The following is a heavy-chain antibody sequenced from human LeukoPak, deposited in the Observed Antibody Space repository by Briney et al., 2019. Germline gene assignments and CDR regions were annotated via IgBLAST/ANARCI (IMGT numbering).Heavy chain of an antibody. J-gene: IGHJ3*02. CDR2: IYYSGST. CDR1: NGSMRSYY. Sequence: SETLTLTCSVSNGSMRSYYWTWIQQPAGKGLEWVGYIYYSGSTNYNPSLKSRVTISIDTSKNQFSLKLSSVTAADTAVYYCARSDTYCSGGSCPPNTFDALDIWGQGTMVTVSS. V-gene: IGHV4-59*01. D-gene: IGHD2-15*01. CDR3: ARSDTYCSGGSCPPNTFDALDI.